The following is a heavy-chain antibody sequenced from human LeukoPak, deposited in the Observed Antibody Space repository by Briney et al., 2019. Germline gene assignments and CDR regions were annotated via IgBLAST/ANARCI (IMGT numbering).Heavy chain of an antibody. CDR1: GYIFHNYV. CDR3: SRNDYRAKWMEY. Sequence: ASVKVSCKTSGYIFHNYVINWVRQAPGQGLEWMGCISPYSGDTDYAQTLQGRVTMTTDTSTSTAYVELRSLRSDDTAVYYCSRNDYRAKWMEYWGQGTLVTVSS. J-gene: IGHJ1*01. D-gene: IGHD4/OR15-4a*01. V-gene: IGHV1-18*01. CDR2: ISPYSGDT.